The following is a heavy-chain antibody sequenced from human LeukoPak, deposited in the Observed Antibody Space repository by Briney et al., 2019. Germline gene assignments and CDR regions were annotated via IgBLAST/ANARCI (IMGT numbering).Heavy chain of an antibody. Sequence: SETLSLTCTVSGDSLSCSDYYSGWIRQPPGKGLEWLGSLYYSGSTYYNPSFKSRVTISVDTSKNQFSLKLSSVTAADTAVYYCARLLAVAGNWHFDYWGQGTLVTVSS. CDR1: GDSLSCSDYY. CDR3: ARLLAVAGNWHFDY. V-gene: IGHV4-39*01. J-gene: IGHJ4*02. D-gene: IGHD6-19*01. CDR2: LYYSGST.